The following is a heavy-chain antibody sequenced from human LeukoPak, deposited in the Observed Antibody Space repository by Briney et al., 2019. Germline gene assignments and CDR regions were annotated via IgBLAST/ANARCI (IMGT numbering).Heavy chain of an antibody. V-gene: IGHV3-11*04. Sequence: GGSLRLSCAASGFTFSDYYMSWIRQAPGKGLEWVSYISSSGSTIYYADSVKGRFTISRDNAKNLLYLQMNSLRAEDTAVYYCARDHLYYYDSSGHFDYWGQGTLVTVSS. CDR3: ARDHLYYYDSSGHFDY. CDR1: GFTFSDYY. J-gene: IGHJ4*02. D-gene: IGHD3-22*01. CDR2: ISSSGSTI.